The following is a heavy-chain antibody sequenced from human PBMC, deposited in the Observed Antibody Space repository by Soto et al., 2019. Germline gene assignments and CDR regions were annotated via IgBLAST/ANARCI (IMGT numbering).Heavy chain of an antibody. J-gene: IGHJ4*02. V-gene: IGHV3-30-3*01. CDR3: ARDANYYDSSGYYFHY. D-gene: IGHD3-22*01. CDR2: ISYDGSNK. Sequence: GGSLRLSCAASGFTFSSYAMHWVRQAPGKGLEWVAVISYDGSNKYYADSVKGRFTISRDNSKNTLYLQMNSLRAEDTAVYYCARDANYYDSSGYYFHYWGQGTLVTVSS. CDR1: GFTFSSYA.